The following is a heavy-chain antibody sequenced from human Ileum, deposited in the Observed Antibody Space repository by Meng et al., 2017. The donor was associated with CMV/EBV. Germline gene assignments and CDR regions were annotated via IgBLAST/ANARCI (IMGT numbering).Heavy chain of an antibody. CDR3: ARDRWEGSYSGPGF. J-gene: IGHJ4*02. D-gene: IGHD3-10*01. CDR2: IHSSGSI. CDR1: GFTFSSYS. V-gene: IGHV3-21*01. Sequence: GESLKISCAASGFTFSSYSMNWVRQTPGKGLEWVSSIHSSGSIYQPDSVRGRFTISRDNARNSLYLRMDSLRVEDTGVYYCARDRWEGSYSGPGFCGQGTLVTVSS.